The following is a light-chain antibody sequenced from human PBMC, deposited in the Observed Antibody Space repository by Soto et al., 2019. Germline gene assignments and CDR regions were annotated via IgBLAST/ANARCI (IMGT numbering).Light chain of an antibody. V-gene: IGKV3-20*01. CDR3: QQYGNSPRT. Sequence: EIVLTQSPGTLSLSPGERATLSCRASQSVSNNYLAWFQQTPGQAPRLLIYDTSRRATGIPDRFSGSGSGTDFTLTISRLEPEYSAMYYCQQYGNSPRTFGQGTKVEIK. J-gene: IGKJ1*01. CDR1: QSVSNNY. CDR2: DTS.